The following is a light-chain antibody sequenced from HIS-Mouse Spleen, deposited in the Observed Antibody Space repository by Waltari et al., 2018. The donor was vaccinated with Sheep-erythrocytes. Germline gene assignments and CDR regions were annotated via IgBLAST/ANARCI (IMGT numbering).Light chain of an antibody. J-gene: IGLJ1*01. Sequence: QSALTQPRSVSGSPGQSVTISCTGTSSDVGGYNYVSWYQQHPGKAPKRLIYDVSKRPSGVPDRFSGSKPGNTASLTISGLQAEDEADYYCCSYAGSYNHVFATGTKVTVL. CDR1: SSDVGGYNY. CDR2: DVS. V-gene: IGLV2-11*01. CDR3: CSYAGSYNHV.